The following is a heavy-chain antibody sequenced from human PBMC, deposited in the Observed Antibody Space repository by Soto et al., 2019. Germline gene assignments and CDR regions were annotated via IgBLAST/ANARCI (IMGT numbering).Heavy chain of an antibody. CDR3: AMGPYYYDSSGPQSYYYGMDV. D-gene: IGHD3-22*01. CDR2: IYPGDSDT. V-gene: IGHV5-51*01. Sequence: PGESLKISCQGSGYSFTSYWIGWVRQMSGKGLEWMGIIYPGDSDTRYSPSFQGQVTISADKSISTAYLQWSSLKASDTAMYYCAMGPYYYDSSGPQSYYYGMDVWGQGTTVTVSS. CDR1: GYSFTSYW. J-gene: IGHJ6*02.